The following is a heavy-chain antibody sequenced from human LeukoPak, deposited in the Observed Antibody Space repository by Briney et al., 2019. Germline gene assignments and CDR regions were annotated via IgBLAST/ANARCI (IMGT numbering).Heavy chain of an antibody. J-gene: IGHJ3*02. D-gene: IGHD2-15*01. CDR1: GGSISGFY. CDR2: IYTSGST. Sequence: PSETLSLTCTVSGGSISGFYWSWIRQPAGKGLEWIGRIYTSGSTNYNPSLKSRVTISVDTSKNQFSLKLSSVTAADTAVYYCARWVVVAATPAFDIWGQGTMVTVSS. V-gene: IGHV4-4*07. CDR3: ARWVVVAATPAFDI.